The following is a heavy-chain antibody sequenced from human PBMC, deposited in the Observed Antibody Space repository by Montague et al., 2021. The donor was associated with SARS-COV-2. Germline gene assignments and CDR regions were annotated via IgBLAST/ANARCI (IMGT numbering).Heavy chain of an antibody. D-gene: IGHD1-14*01. J-gene: IGHJ5*02. Sequence: SLRLSCAASGFIFTNYGMNWVRRAPGKGLESVAGISGFGGGTYYSDPVKGRFTISRATSNSILFLQMDGLRAEDTAIYYCAKSFSGTRNWFDIWGQGTLVTVSS. CDR2: ISGFGGGT. CDR3: AKSFSGTRNWFDI. CDR1: GFIFTNYG. V-gene: IGHV3-23*01.